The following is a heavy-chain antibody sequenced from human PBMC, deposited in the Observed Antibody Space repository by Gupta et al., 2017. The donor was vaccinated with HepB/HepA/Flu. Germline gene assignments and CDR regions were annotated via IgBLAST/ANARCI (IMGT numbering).Heavy chain of an antibody. V-gene: IGHV1-18*01. J-gene: IGHJ4*02. CDR3: AMSLSGYDLLPFDY. Sequence: QVQLVQSGAEVKKPGASVKVSCKTSGYTLMNYAISWVRQAPGQGLEWMGWISAYNGNTKYPQRLQGRVTMTTETSTSTAYMELKSLRSDDTAMYYCAMSLSGYDLLPFDYWGQGTLVTGSS. D-gene: IGHD5-12*01. CDR2: ISAYNGNT. CDR1: GYTLMNYA.